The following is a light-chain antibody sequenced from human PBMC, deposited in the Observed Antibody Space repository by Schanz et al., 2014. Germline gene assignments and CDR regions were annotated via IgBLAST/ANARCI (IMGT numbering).Light chain of an antibody. V-gene: IGKV3-15*01. CDR3: QQYNNWPPTYT. CDR1: QSVSSSY. Sequence: EIVLTQSPGTLSLSPGERATLSCRASQSVSSSYLAWYQQKPGQAPRLLIYGASTRATGIPARFSGSGSGTEFTLTISSLQSEDFAVYYCQQYNNWPPTYTFGQGTKLEIK. CDR2: GAS. J-gene: IGKJ2*01.